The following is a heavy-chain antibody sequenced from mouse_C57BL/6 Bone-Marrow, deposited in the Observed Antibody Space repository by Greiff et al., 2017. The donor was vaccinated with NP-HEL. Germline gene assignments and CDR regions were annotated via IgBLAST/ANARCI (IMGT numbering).Heavy chain of an antibody. Sequence: QVQLKESGPELVKPGASVKISCKASGYTFTDYYINWVKQRPGQGLEWIGWIFPGSGSTYYNEKFKGKATLTVDKSSSTAYMLLSSLTSEDSAVYFCAREGYYGSSLAYWGQGTLVTVSA. J-gene: IGHJ3*01. CDR1: GYTFTDYY. CDR3: AREGYYGSSLAY. D-gene: IGHD1-1*01. V-gene: IGHV1-75*01. CDR2: IFPGSGST.